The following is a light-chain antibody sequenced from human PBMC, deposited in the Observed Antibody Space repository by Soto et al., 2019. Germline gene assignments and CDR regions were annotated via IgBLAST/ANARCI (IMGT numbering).Light chain of an antibody. CDR3: QHRSSWPPG. V-gene: IGKV3-11*01. Sequence: IVLTQSPATLSLSPGERATLYCRASHNINTYLAWYQQKPGQVPRLLMYDTSKRATGIPARFSGSGSGTDFTLTISGLAPEDFAVYYCQHRSSWPPGFGQGTRLEIK. J-gene: IGKJ5*01. CDR1: HNINTY. CDR2: DTS.